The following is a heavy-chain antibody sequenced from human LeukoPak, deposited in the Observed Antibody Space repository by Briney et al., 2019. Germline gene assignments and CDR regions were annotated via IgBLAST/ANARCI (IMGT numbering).Heavy chain of an antibody. CDR3: ARGASIAVAGTRGYYFDY. CDR1: GFTVSSYG. CDR2: IWYDESNK. V-gene: IGHV3-33*01. D-gene: IGHD6-19*01. Sequence: VQPGRSLRLSCAASGFTVSSYGMHWGRQAPGKGLEWVAVIWYDESNKYYADSVKGRFTISRDNSKNTLYLQMNSLRAEDTAVYYCARGASIAVAGTRGYYFDYWGQGTLVTVSS. J-gene: IGHJ4*02.